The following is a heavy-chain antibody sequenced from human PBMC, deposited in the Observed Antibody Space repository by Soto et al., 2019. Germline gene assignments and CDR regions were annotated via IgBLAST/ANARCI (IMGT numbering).Heavy chain of an antibody. Sequence: PSETLSLTCTVSGGSISSYYGSWIRQPPGKGLEWIGYIYYSGSTNYNPSLKSRVTISVDTSKNQFSLKLSSVTAADTAVYYCARRYRSAFDIWGQGTMVTVSS. CDR1: GGSISSYY. CDR3: ARRYRSAFDI. CDR2: IYYSGST. J-gene: IGHJ3*02. V-gene: IGHV4-59*08. D-gene: IGHD1-26*01.